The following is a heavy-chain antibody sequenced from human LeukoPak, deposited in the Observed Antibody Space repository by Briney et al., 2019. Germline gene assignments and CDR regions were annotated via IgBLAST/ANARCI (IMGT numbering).Heavy chain of an antibody. V-gene: IGHV3-49*04. J-gene: IGHJ3*02. Sequence: GGSLRLSCTASGFTFGDYAMSWVRQAPGKGLEWVGFIRSKAYGGTTEYAASVEGRFTISRDDSKSIAYLQMNSLKTEDTAVYYCTRDIIGYSSGWYELAFDIWGQGTMVTVSS. D-gene: IGHD6-19*01. CDR3: TRDIIGYSSGWYELAFDI. CDR1: GFTFGDYA. CDR2: IRSKAYGGTT.